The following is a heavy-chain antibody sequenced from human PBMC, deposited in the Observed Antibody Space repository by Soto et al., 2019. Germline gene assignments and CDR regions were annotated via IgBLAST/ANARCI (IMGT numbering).Heavy chain of an antibody. CDR3: ATTGIAARPGYYYFYYGMDV. D-gene: IGHD6-6*01. V-gene: IGHV4-39*01. CDR2: IYYSGST. J-gene: IGHJ6*02. Sequence: SETLSLTCTVSGGSISSSSYYWGWIRRPPGKGLEWIGSIYYSGSTYYNPSLKSRVTISVDTSKNQFSLKLSSVTAADTAVYYCATTGIAARPGYYYFYYGMDVWGQGTTVTVSS. CDR1: GGSISSSSYY.